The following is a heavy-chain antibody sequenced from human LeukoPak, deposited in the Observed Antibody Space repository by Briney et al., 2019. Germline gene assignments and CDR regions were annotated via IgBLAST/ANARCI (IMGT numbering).Heavy chain of an antibody. CDR1: GYSFTSYW. V-gene: IGHV5-51*01. CDR3: ARHFTPTLPPGGADV. J-gene: IGHJ6*03. CDR2: IYPGDSDT. Sequence: GESLKISCKGSGYSFTSYWIGWVRQMPGKGLEWMGIIYPGDSDTRYSPPFQGQVTISADKSISTAYLQWSSLKASDTAMYYCARHFTPTLPPGGADVWGKGTRVTVSS. D-gene: IGHD3-10*01.